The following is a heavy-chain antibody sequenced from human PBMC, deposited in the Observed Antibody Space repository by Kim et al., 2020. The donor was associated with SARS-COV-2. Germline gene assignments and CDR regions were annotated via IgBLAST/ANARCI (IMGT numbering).Heavy chain of an antibody. V-gene: IGHV4-31*03. CDR1: GGSISSGGYY. CDR3: ARAGLGVTEIWFDP. J-gene: IGHJ5*02. CDR2: IYYSGST. D-gene: IGHD3-16*01. Sequence: SETLSLTCTVSGGSISSGGYYWSWIRQHPGKGLEWIGYIYYSGSTYYNPSLKSRVTISVDTSKNQFSLKLSSVTAADTAVYYCARAGLGVTEIWFDPWGQGTLVTVSS.